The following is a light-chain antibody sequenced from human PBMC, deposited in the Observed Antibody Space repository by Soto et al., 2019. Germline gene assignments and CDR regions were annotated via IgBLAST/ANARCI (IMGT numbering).Light chain of an antibody. V-gene: IGKV1-39*01. CDR2: ATS. J-gene: IGKJ3*01. Sequence: DIQMPQSPSSLSASIGDRVTITCRASQSIYNFLNWYQQKPGKAPNLLIYATSSLQSGVPSRFRSSGSGTDFTLTISSLQPEDSATYFCQQSHSFPLTFGPGTKVDLK. CDR3: QQSHSFPLT. CDR1: QSIYNF.